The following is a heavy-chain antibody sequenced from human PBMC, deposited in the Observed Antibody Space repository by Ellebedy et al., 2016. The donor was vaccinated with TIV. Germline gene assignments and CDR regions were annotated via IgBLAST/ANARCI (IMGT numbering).Heavy chain of an antibody. CDR1: GDSISSDYW. CDR2: IYHFGTT. CDR3: ARVRRLTTLDS. D-gene: IGHD1-14*01. V-gene: IGHV4-4*02. Sequence: GSLRLSXGVSGDSISSDYWWTWVRQPPEKGLEWIGEIYHFGTTNYNPSLKSRVTISVDKSKNQFSLRLTSMTAADTALYYCARVRRLTTLDSWGQGTPVTVSS. J-gene: IGHJ4*02.